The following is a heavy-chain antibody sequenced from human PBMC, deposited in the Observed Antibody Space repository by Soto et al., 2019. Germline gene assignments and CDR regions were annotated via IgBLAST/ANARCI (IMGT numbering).Heavy chain of an antibody. CDR1: GFSLSTSGMC. Sequence: SGPTLVNPLTLTLTCTFSGFSLSTSGMCVSWIRQPPGKALEWLALIDWDDDKYYSTSLKTRLTISKDTSKNQVVLTMTNMNPVDTATYYCARDLRSDYYYGMDVWGQGTTVTVSS. J-gene: IGHJ6*02. V-gene: IGHV2-70*01. CDR3: ARDLRSDYYYGMDV. CDR2: IDWDDDK.